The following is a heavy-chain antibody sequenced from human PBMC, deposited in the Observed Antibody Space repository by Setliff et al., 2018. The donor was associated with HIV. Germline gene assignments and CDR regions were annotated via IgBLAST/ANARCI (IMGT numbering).Heavy chain of an antibody. D-gene: IGHD6-13*01. V-gene: IGHV3-30*02. CDR3: VRDGDSSSWNFDY. J-gene: IGHJ4*02. CDR2: IIHDGSNK. Sequence: PGGSLRLSCTASGFTFSNYGMHWIRQAPGKGLEWVAFIIHDGSNKFYVDSVKGRFTISRDNSKNTIYLEMNNLRPEDTAVYYCVRDGDSSSWNFDYWGQGTLVTVSS. CDR1: GFTFSNYG.